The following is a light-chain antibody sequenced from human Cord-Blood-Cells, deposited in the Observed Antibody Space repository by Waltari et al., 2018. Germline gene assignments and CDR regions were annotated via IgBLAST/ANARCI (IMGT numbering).Light chain of an antibody. V-gene: IGLV2-14*01. CDR1: SSDVGGYNY. CDR2: EVS. Sequence: QSALTQPASVSGSPGQSITISCTGTSSDVGGYNYVSWYQQHPGKAPKHMIYEVSNRPSGVSKCFSGSKVGNTASLTISGLQAEDEADYYCSSYTSSSTYVFGTGTKVTVL. J-gene: IGLJ1*01. CDR3: SSYTSSSTYV.